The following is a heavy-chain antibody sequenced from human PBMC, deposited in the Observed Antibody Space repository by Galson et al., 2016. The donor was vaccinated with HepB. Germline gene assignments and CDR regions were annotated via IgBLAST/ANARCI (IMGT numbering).Heavy chain of an antibody. CDR3: ARLSSGLKPPFDY. CDR2: MYSTGTT. V-gene: IGHV4-59*01. D-gene: IGHD3-22*01. Sequence: SETLSLTCTVSSASISGYYWSWIRQSPGKGLEWIAYMYSTGTTSYHPSLNGRVTISIDMSKNQFSLKLNSVTAGDTAMYYCARLSSGLKPPFDYWGQGILVTVSS. CDR1: SASISGYY. J-gene: IGHJ4*02.